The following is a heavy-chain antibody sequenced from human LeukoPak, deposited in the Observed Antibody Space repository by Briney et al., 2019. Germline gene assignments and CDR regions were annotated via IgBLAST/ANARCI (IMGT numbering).Heavy chain of an antibody. V-gene: IGHV5-51*01. CDR3: ARQTTQYVGTAGVFDY. CDR1: GYNFNNYW. D-gene: IGHD1-14*01. CDR2: IYPGDSDT. J-gene: IGHJ4*02. Sequence: GESLKISCKGSGYNFNNYWIGWVRQMPGKGLEWMGIIYPGDSDTRYSPSFQGQVTISADKSVTTAYLQWSSLKASDTAMYYCARQTTQYVGTAGVFDYWGQGTLVTVSS.